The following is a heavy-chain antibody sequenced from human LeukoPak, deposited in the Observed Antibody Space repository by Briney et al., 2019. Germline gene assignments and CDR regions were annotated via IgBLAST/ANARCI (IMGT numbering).Heavy chain of an antibody. D-gene: IGHD3-22*01. J-gene: IGHJ4*02. V-gene: IGHV5-51*01. CDR3: ATRSRNYYDSSEYFDY. Sequence: GESLKISCKASGYSFSGYWIGWVRQMPGKGLEWMGIIYPGDSHTRYSPSFQGQVTILADKSISTAYLQWSSLKASDTAMYYCATRSRNYYDSSEYFDYWGQGTLVTVSS. CDR2: IYPGDSHT. CDR1: GYSFSGYW.